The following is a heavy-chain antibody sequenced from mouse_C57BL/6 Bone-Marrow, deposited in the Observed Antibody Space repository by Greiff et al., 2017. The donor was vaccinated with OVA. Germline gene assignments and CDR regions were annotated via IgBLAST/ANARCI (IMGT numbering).Heavy chain of an antibody. CDR3: TTYSNYGGY. V-gene: IGHV14-4*01. D-gene: IGHD2-5*01. Sequence: EVKFEESGAELVRPGASVKLSCTASGFNIKDDYMHWVKQRPEQGLEWIGWIDPENGDTEYASKFQGKATITADTSSNTAYLQLSSLTSEDTAVYYCTTYSNYGGYWGQGTTLTVSS. J-gene: IGHJ2*01. CDR2: IDPENGDT. CDR1: GFNIKDDY.